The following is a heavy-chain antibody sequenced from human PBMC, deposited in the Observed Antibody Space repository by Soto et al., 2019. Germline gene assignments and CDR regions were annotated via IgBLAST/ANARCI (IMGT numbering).Heavy chain of an antibody. Sequence: SVKVSCKASGGTFSSYAISWVRQAPGQGLEWMGGIIPIFGTANYAQKFQGRVTITADESTSTAYMELSSLRSEDTAVYYCAREDGDYVWQVDYWGQGTLVTVSS. D-gene: IGHD4-17*01. V-gene: IGHV1-69*13. J-gene: IGHJ4*02. CDR2: IIPIFGTA. CDR3: AREDGDYVWQVDY. CDR1: GGTFSSYA.